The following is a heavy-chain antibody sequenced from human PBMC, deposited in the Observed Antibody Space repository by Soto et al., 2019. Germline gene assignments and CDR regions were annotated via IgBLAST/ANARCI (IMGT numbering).Heavy chain of an antibody. CDR2: INTAGSST. V-gene: IGHV3-74*01. J-gene: IGHJ4*02. CDR1: GFTFSGSW. CDR3: AGLILGAEQFDY. Sequence: EVQLVESGGGLVQPGGSLRVSCAASGFTFSGSWMHWVLQAPGKGLVWVSRINTAGSSTTYADSVKGRFTISRDNAKNTLFLQMNSLRAEDTAVYYFAGLILGAEQFDYWGQGTLVTVSS. D-gene: IGHD6-25*01.